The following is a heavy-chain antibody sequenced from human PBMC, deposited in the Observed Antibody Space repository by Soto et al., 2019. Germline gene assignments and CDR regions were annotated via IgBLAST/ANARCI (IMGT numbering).Heavy chain of an antibody. V-gene: IGHV3-21*01. CDR1: GFTFSSYS. J-gene: IGHJ4*02. CDR3: ARDRGDYEGLVPSSFDH. CDR2: ISSRSRSI. Sequence: GGSLRLSCAASGFTFSSYSMHWVRQAPGKGLEWVSSISSRSRSIYYADSQKGRFTISRDNTKNSLYLQMNNLRAEDTAVFFCARDRGDYEGLVPSSFDHGGQGTLVPVSS. D-gene: IGHD4-17*01.